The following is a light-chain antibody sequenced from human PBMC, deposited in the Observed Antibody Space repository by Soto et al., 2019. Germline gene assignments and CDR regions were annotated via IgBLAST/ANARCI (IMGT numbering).Light chain of an antibody. J-gene: IGLJ1*01. V-gene: IGLV1-44*01. Sequence: QSVLTQPPSASGTPGQRVTISCSGSSSNIGPNTVGWYQHLPGTAPKLLIYNNNQRPSGVPDRFSGSKSGTSASLAISGLQSEDEADYYCAAWDDSLSGHFVFGTGTKLTVL. CDR3: AAWDDSLSGHFV. CDR1: SSNIGPNT. CDR2: NNN.